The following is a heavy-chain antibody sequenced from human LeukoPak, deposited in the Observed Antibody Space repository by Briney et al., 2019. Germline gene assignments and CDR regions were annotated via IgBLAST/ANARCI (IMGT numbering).Heavy chain of an antibody. V-gene: IGHV3-23*01. CDR3: AKVTGTTNY. CDR1: GFTFSSYA. CDR2: ISGSGGST. J-gene: IGHJ4*02. Sequence: GGSLRLSCAASGFTFSSYAMSWVRQAPGKGLEWVSAISGSGGSTYYADSVKGRFTISRDNAKSTLYLQMSSLRAEDTAVYHCAKVTGTTNYWGQGTLVTVSS. D-gene: IGHD1-1*01.